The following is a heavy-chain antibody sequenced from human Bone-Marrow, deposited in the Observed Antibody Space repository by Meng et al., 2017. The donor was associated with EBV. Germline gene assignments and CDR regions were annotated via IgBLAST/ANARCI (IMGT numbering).Heavy chain of an antibody. J-gene: IGHJ4*02. CDR2: IYHSGST. CDR1: GGSISSSNW. Sequence: QVQLQEPCPGLVKPSGPLSLTCAVSGGSISSSNWWSWVRQPPGKGLEWIGEIYHSGSTNYNPSLKSRVTISVDKSKNQFSLKLSSVTAADTAVYYCARGQSIAVAVSTNYFDYWGQGTLVTVSS. CDR3: ARGQSIAVAVSTNYFDY. V-gene: IGHV4-4*02. D-gene: IGHD6-19*01.